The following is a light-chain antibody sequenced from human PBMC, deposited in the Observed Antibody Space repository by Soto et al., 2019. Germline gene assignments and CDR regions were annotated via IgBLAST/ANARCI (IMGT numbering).Light chain of an antibody. CDR3: QQYNNYWT. CDR2: KAS. J-gene: IGKJ1*01. CDR1: QDVSQW. V-gene: IGKV1-5*03. Sequence: DIHMTQSPSTLSASVGDTVTITCRASQDVSQWLAWYQERPGKPPKLLIYKASSLERGVPSRFRGRGSETEFTLTISSLQPDDFATYYCQQYNNYWTFGQGTKVDIK.